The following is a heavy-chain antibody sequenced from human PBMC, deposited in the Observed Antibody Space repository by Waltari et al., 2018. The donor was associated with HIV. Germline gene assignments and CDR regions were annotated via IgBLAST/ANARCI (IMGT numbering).Heavy chain of an antibody. V-gene: IGHV7-4-1*02. CDR1: GYTFTRFA. CDR2: INTNTGNP. J-gene: IGHJ4*02. Sequence: QVQLVQSGSELKKTGASVKVSCKASGYTFTRFAMDWVRQAPGKGLEWMGWINTNTGNPTYAQGFTGRFVCSLDTSVSTAYLQISSLKAEDTAVYYCARDGCGGGNCNPDYWGQGTLVTVSS. CDR3: ARDGCGGGNCNPDY. D-gene: IGHD2-15*01.